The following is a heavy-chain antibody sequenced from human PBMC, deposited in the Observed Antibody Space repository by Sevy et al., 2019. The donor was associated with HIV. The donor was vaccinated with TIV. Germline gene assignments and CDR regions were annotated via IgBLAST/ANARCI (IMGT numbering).Heavy chain of an antibody. D-gene: IGHD3-22*01. CDR1: GFTFSSYG. CDR2: IWYDGSNK. Sequence: GGSLRLSCAASGFTFSSYGMHWVRQAPGKGLEWVAVIWYDGSNKYYADSLKGRFTISRDNSKNTLYLQMNSLRAEDTAVYYCARDYRHYYDSSGYYYDAFDIWGQGTMVTVSS. CDR3: ARDYRHYYDSSGYYYDAFDI. J-gene: IGHJ3*02. V-gene: IGHV3-33*01.